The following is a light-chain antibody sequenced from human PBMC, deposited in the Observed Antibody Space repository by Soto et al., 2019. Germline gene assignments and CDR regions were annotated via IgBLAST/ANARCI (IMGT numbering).Light chain of an antibody. CDR3: QQANTFPIT. CDR1: QGIYNW. Sequence: DIQMTQSPSSVSASVGDRVTITCRASQGIYNWLAWYQQKPGKAPKLLIYTVSNLQSGVPSRFSGSGYGTDFTLTISGLQPEDLATYYCQQANTFPITLGHGTKVNI. V-gene: IGKV1D-12*01. CDR2: TVS. J-gene: IGKJ3*01.